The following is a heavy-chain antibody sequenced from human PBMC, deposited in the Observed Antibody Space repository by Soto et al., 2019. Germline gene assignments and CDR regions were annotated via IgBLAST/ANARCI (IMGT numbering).Heavy chain of an antibody. CDR2: ISYDGSNK. Sequence: PGGSLRLSCAASGFTFCSYGMHWVRQAPGKGLEWVAVISYDGSNKYYADSVKGRFTISRDNSKNTLYLQMNSLRAEDTAVYYCAKNYDILTGYYNGYFDYWGQGTLVTVSS. D-gene: IGHD3-9*01. CDR3: AKNYDILTGYYNGYFDY. J-gene: IGHJ4*02. CDR1: GFTFCSYG. V-gene: IGHV3-30*18.